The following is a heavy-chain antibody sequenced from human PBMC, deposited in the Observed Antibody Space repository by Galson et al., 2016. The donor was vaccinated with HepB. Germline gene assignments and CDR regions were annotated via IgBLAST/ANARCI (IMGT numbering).Heavy chain of an antibody. D-gene: IGHD4-17*01. CDR3: ARDSYDCGDYGDYYSGMDV. V-gene: IGHV3-30-3*01. CDR2: ISYDGSNK. Sequence: SLRLSCAASGFTFSGYTLHWVRQAPGKGLEWVAFISYDGSNKYYADSVKGRFTISRDNSKNTLYLQLNSLPTEDTAVYYWARDSYDCGDYGDYYSGMDVWGQGTTVTVSS. J-gene: IGHJ6*02. CDR1: GFTFSGYT.